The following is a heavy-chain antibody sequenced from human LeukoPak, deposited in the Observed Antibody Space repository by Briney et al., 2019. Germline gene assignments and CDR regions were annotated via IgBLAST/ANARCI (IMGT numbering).Heavy chain of an antibody. CDR2: ISYSGST. J-gene: IGHJ4*02. D-gene: IGHD3-3*01. CDR1: GDSISTYY. CDR3: ARHDFSRTFDY. V-gene: IGHV4-59*08. Sequence: SETLSLTCTVSGDSISTYYWSWIRQPPGKGLVWIGYISYSGSTNYNPSLKSRVTISVDTSKNHLSLRLTSVTAADTAVYYCARHDFSRTFDYWGQGTLVTVSS.